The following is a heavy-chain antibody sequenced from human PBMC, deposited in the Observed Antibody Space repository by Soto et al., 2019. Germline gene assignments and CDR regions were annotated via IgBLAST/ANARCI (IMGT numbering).Heavy chain of an antibody. CDR1: GYTFTGYY. Sequence: ASVKVSCKASGYTFTGYYMHWVRQAPGQGLEWMGWINPNSGGTNYAQKFQGRVTMTRDTPISTAYMELSRLRSDDTAVYYCARQGKSVDYGDYFSGGWFDPWGQGTLVTVSS. CDR2: INPNSGGT. V-gene: IGHV1-2*02. CDR3: ARQGKSVDYGDYFSGGWFDP. D-gene: IGHD4-17*01. J-gene: IGHJ5*02.